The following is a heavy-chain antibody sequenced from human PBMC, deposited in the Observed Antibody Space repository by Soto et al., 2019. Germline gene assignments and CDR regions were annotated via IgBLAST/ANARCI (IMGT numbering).Heavy chain of an antibody. V-gene: IGHV3-33*01. Sequence: QVQLVESGGGVVQPGRSLRLSCAASGFTFKNYGMHWVRQGPGKGLEWVAVIWNDGKNKYYADSGQGRFTISRDNSKNTLYLELNSLRVEDTAVYKCARDPERGEPPFDYWGQGTLVTVSS. J-gene: IGHJ4*02. CDR2: IWNDGKNK. CDR1: GFTFKNYG. D-gene: IGHD3-10*01. CDR3: ARDPERGEPPFDY.